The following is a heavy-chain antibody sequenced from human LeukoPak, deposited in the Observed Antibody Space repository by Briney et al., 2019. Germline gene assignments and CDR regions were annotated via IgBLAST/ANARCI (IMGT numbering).Heavy chain of an antibody. CDR1: GFTFSSYA. D-gene: IGHD3-10*01. Sequence: PGGSLRLSCAASGFTFSSYAMHWVRQAPGKGLEYVSAISSNGGSTYYATSVKGRFTISRDNSKNTLYLQMGSLRAEDTAVYYCARPGQTYYYYMDVWGKGTTVTVSS. J-gene: IGHJ6*03. V-gene: IGHV3-64*01. CDR3: ARPGQTYYYYMDV. CDR2: ISSNGGST.